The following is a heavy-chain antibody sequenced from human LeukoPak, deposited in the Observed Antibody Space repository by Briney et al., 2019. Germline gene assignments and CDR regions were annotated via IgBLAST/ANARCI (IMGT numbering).Heavy chain of an antibody. V-gene: IGHV1-69*05. J-gene: IGHJ5*02. CDR2: IIPIFGTA. D-gene: IGHD3-22*01. CDR3: ARGLMTDYYDSSGLYAGLDP. Sequence: SVKVSCKASGGTFSSYAISWVRQAPGQGLEWMGGIIPIFGTANYAQKFQGRVTITTDESTSTAYMELSSLRSEDTAVYYCARGLMTDYYDSSGLYAGLDPWGQGTLVTVSS. CDR1: GGTFSSYA.